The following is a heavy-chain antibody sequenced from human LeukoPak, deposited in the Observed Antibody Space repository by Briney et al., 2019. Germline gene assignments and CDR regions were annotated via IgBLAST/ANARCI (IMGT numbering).Heavy chain of an antibody. CDR3: VKDSSSGSYFDY. CDR1: GFTFSRYA. Sequence: GGSLRLSCSASGFTFSRYAMHWVRQAPGKGLEYVSAISSNGGSTDYADAVKGRFTISRDNSRNTLHLHMSSLRVEDTAVYYCVKDSSSGSYFDYWGQGTLVTVSS. D-gene: IGHD3-10*01. V-gene: IGHV3-64D*06. CDR2: ISSNGGST. J-gene: IGHJ4*02.